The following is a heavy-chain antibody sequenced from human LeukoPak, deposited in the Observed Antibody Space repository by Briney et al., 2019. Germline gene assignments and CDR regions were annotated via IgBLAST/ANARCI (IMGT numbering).Heavy chain of an antibody. V-gene: IGHV1-46*01. CDR1: GYTFTGYY. CDR2: INPSGGTT. D-gene: IGHD2-8*01. CDR3: ARVRLANGPGDY. Sequence: ASVKVSCKASGYTFTGYYIHWVRQAPGQGLEWMGLINPSGGTTNYAQKLQGRVTMTTDTSTSTAYMELRSLRSDDTAVYYCARVRLANGPGDYWGQGTLVTVSS. J-gene: IGHJ4*02.